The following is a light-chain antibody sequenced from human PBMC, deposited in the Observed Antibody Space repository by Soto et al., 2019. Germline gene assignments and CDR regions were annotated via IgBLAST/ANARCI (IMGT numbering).Light chain of an antibody. CDR1: PIIKTFY. J-gene: IGKJ5*01. V-gene: IGKV3-20*01. CDR2: GVY. CDR3: QFYGSSLIT. Sequence: EIVMTQSPATLSVSPGERATLSCRASPIIKTFYFGWYQQKPGQSPRLLIYGVYSRATGTPDRFSGSGSGTDFTLTISRLEPEDSAVYYCQFYGSSLITFGQGTRLEIK.